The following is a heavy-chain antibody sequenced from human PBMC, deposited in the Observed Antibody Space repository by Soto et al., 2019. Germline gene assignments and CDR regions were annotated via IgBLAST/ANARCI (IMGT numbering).Heavy chain of an antibody. V-gene: IGHV1-69*01. Sequence: QVQLVQSGAEVKKPGSSVKVSCKASGGTFSSYAISWVRQAPGQGLEWMGGIIPIFGTANYAQKFQGRVTSNADESTSTAYMELSSLRSEDTVVYYCARDIVVVPAANNDYYYYGMDVWGQGTKVTVSS. CDR1: GGTFSSYA. CDR2: IIPIFGTA. CDR3: ARDIVVVPAANNDYYYYGMDV. J-gene: IGHJ6*02. D-gene: IGHD2-2*01.